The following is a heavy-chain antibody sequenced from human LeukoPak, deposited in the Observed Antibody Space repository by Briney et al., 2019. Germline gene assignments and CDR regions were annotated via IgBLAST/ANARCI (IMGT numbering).Heavy chain of an antibody. D-gene: IGHD1-26*01. Sequence: PGGSLRLSCAASGFTPSSYEMNWVRQAPGKGLEWISYISRSGTATLYADSVKGRFTISRDNAKDSLYLLMNSLGAEDTAVYYCARSGSRPLYYGMDVWGQGTTVTVSS. CDR1: GFTPSSYE. CDR2: ISRSGTAT. V-gene: IGHV3-48*03. CDR3: ARSGSRPLYYGMDV. J-gene: IGHJ6*02.